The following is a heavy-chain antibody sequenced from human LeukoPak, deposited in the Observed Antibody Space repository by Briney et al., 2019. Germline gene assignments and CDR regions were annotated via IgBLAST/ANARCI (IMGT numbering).Heavy chain of an antibody. V-gene: IGHV4-59*13. CDR1: GGSISSNY. J-gene: IGHJ3*02. CDR2: CHYSGNT. Sequence: SETLSLTCAISGGSISSNYWSWIRQPPGKGLEWIGYCHYSGNTNYNPSLKSRATIAVDRSKNQSSLTLTSVTAADTAVYYCARSASSTSRSAFDIWGQGTRVTASS. CDR3: ARSASSTSRSAFDI.